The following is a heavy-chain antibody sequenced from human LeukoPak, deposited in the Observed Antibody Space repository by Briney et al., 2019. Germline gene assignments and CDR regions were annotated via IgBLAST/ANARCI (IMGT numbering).Heavy chain of an antibody. CDR1: GGSFSGYY. V-gene: IGHV4-59*08. J-gene: IGHJ5*02. Sequence: KPSETLSLTCAVYGGSFSGYYWSWIRQPPGKGLEWIGYIYYSGSTNYNPSLKSRVTISVDTSKNQFSLKLSSVTAADTAVYYCARWGYGSGSYYNGGHWFDPWGQGTLVTVSS. CDR2: IYYSGST. D-gene: IGHD3-10*01. CDR3: ARWGYGSGSYYNGGHWFDP.